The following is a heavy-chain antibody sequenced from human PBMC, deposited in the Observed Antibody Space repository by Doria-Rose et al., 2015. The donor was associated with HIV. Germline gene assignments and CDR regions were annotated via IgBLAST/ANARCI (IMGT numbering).Heavy chain of an antibody. CDR1: GVSLSSPGMG. J-gene: IGHJ4*02. D-gene: IGHD6-13*01. CDR3: ARIKSSRWYHKYYFDF. V-gene: IGHV2-26*01. CDR2: IFSDDER. Sequence: QVTLKESGPVLVKPTETLTLTCTVSGVSLSSPGMGVSWIRQPPGKALEWLANIFSDDERSYKTSLKSRLTISRGTRKSQVVLTMTDMDPVDTATYYCARIKSSRWYHKYYFDFWGQGTLVIVSA.